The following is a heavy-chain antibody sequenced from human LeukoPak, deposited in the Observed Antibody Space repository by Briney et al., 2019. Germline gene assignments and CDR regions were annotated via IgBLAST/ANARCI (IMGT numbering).Heavy chain of an antibody. Sequence: GGSLRLPCAASGFSFSSYWMSWVRQAPGKGLECVANVKQDGSEKYYVDSVKGRFTISRDNAKKSLYLQMNSLRAKDTAVYYCASSYYDSSSHAFDIWGQGTRVTVSS. CDR1: GFSFSSYW. CDR2: VKQDGSEK. CDR3: ASSYYDSSSHAFDI. J-gene: IGHJ3*02. V-gene: IGHV3-7*01. D-gene: IGHD3-22*01.